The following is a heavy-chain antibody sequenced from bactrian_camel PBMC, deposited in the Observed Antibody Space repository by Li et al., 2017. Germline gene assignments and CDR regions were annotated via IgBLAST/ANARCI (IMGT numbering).Heavy chain of an antibody. J-gene: IGHJ4*01. CDR2: ISGLSGAT. Sequence: GLVQPGGSLRLSCAASGFTFSSYWMYWVRQAPGKGFEWVSMISGLSGATNYATSVTGRFTISRDNAKNTVYLQMNSLKSDDTAIYYCARELGDVWSLAYWGQGTQVTVS. CDR1: GFTFSSYW. V-gene: IGHV3S1*01. D-gene: IGHD1*01. CDR3: ARELGDVWSLAY.